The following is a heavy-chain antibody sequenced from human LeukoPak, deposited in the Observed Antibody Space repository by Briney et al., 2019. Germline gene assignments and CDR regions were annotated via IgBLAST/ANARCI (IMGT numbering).Heavy chain of an antibody. J-gene: IGHJ4*02. V-gene: IGHV3-48*04. Sequence: GGSLRLSCAASGFTFSSYSMNWVRQAPGKGLEWVSYISSSSSTIYYADSVKGRFTISRDNAKNSLYLQMNSLRAEDTAVYYCARMSRNTYDILTGRDYWGQGTLVTVSS. D-gene: IGHD3-9*01. CDR3: ARMSRNTYDILTGRDY. CDR1: GFTFSSYS. CDR2: ISSSSSTI.